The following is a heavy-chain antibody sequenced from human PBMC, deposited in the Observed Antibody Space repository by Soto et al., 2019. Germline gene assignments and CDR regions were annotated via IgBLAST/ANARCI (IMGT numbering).Heavy chain of an antibody. V-gene: IGHV3-23*01. CDR2: ISGSGGST. Sequence: GGSLRLSCAASGFTFSSYAMSWVRQAPGKGLEWVSAISGSGGSTYYADSVKGRFTISRDNSKNTLYLQMNSLRAEDTAVYYCAKNEPSDYDSSGYYYYYGMDVWGQGTTVTVSS. D-gene: IGHD3-22*01. J-gene: IGHJ6*02. CDR3: AKNEPSDYDSSGYYYYYGMDV. CDR1: GFTFSSYA.